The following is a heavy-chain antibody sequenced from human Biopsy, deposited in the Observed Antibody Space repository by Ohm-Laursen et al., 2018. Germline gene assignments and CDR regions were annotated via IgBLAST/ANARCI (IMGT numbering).Heavy chain of an antibody. V-gene: IGHV3-33*01. CDR3: ATSIMVRSSGHAFDI. J-gene: IGHJ3*02. D-gene: IGHD3-10*01. Sequence: SLRLSCAASGFTFSSYGMHWVRQAPGTGLEWVAFIWYDGFNRYYADSVKGRFTISRDNSKNTLDLQMNSLRAEDTAVYYCATSIMVRSSGHAFDIWGQGTVVTVS. CDR2: IWYDGFNR. CDR1: GFTFSSYG.